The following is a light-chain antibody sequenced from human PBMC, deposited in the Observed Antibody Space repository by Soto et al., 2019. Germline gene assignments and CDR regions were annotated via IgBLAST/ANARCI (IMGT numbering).Light chain of an antibody. CDR3: QQLDDYPFT. CDR1: QGISSA. J-gene: IGKJ3*01. V-gene: IGKV1D-13*01. Sequence: IQMTQSPSSVSASVGDSVTITCRASQGISSALAWYQQTPGRAPKLLIYDASTLESGVPSRFSGSRSGTDFTLTVSSLQPEDFATYYCQQLDDYPFTFGPGTKVDIK. CDR2: DAS.